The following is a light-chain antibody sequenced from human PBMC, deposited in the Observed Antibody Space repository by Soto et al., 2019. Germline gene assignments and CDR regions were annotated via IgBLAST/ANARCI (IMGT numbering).Light chain of an antibody. CDR2: KAS. J-gene: IGKJ1*01. V-gene: IGKV1-5*03. Sequence: DIQMTQFPSTVSTSVGDRVTITCRASQSISFWLAWYQQKPGKAPNLLIYKASSLESGVPSRFSGSGSGTEFTLTISSLQPDDFATFYCQQYNSYPWTFGQGTKVDIK. CDR1: QSISFW. CDR3: QQYNSYPWT.